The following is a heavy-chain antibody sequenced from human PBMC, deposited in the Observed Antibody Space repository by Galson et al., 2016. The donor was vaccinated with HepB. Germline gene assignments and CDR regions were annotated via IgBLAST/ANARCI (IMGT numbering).Heavy chain of an antibody. CDR1: GYTFTNYY. D-gene: IGHD5-12*01. CDR2: INPTDVTT. V-gene: IGHV1-46*01. J-gene: IGHJ4*02. CDR3: ARGADSGYDLGDY. Sequence: SVKVSCKASGYTFTNYYIHWVRQAPGQWLEWMGIINPTDVTTPYAQKFQGRVTMTSDTSTSTVYMELSSLRSADTAVYYCARGADSGYDLGDYWGQGTLVTVSS.